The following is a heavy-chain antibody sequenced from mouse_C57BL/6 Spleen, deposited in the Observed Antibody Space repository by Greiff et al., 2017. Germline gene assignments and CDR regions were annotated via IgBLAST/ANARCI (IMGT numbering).Heavy chain of an antibody. D-gene: IGHD2-3*01. V-gene: IGHV1-52*01. J-gene: IGHJ4*01. CDR3: ARNDGYYYYAMDY. Sequence: VQLQQPGAELVRPGSSVKLSCKASGYTFTSYWMHWVKQRPIQGLEWIGNIDPSDSETHYNQKFKDKATLTVDKSSSTAYMQLSSLTSEDSAVYYCARNDGYYYYAMDYWGQGTSVTVSS. CDR1: GYTFTSYW. CDR2: IDPSDSET.